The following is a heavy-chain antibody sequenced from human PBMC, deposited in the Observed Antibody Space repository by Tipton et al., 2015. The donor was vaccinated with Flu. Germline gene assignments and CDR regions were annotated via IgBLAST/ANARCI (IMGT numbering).Heavy chain of an antibody. V-gene: IGHV3-23*01. D-gene: IGHD1-26*01. CDR2: ITGGGDTT. Sequence: SLRLSCAASGFIVSSDYMSWVRQAPGKGLEWVSGITGGGDTTYYADSVKGRFTISRDNSENTLSLQMNGLRDEDTAIYYCAKVAPTASFYVDWYFDLWGRGTLVTVSS. CDR3: AKVAPTASFYVDWYFDL. CDR1: GFIVSSDY. J-gene: IGHJ2*01.